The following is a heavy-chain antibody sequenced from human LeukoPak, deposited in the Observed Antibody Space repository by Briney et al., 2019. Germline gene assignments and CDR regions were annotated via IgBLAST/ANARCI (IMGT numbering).Heavy chain of an antibody. J-gene: IGHJ4*02. CDR3: ARSVYYGSGSYYPNYFDY. Sequence: SETLSLTCAVSGGSISSGGYSWSWIRQPPGKGLEWIGYIYHSGSTYCNPSLKSRVTISVDRSKNQFSLKLSSVTAADTAVYYCARSVYYGSGSYYPNYFDYWGQGTLVTVSS. CDR2: IYHSGST. D-gene: IGHD3-10*01. CDR1: GGSISSGGYS. V-gene: IGHV4-30-2*01.